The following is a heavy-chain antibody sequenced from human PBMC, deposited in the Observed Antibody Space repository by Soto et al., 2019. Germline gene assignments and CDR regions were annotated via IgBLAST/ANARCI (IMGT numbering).Heavy chain of an antibody. CDR3: ARDRFSGYDLDY. CDR1: GGTFSSYT. J-gene: IGHJ4*02. CDR2: IIPILGIA. V-gene: IGHV1-69*04. D-gene: IGHD5-12*01. Sequence: SVKVSCKASGGTFSSYTISWVRQAPGQGLEWMGRIIPILGIANYAQKFQGRVTITADKSTSTAYMELSSLRSEDTAVYYCARDRFSGYDLDYWGQGTLVTVSS.